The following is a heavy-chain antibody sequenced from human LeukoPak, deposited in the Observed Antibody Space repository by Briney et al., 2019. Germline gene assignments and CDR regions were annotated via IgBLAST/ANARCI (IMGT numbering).Heavy chain of an antibody. V-gene: IGHV4-34*01. CDR3: ARTHCSSTSCYSWFDP. D-gene: IGHD2-2*01. J-gene: IGHJ5*02. CDR2: INHSGST. Sequence: PSETLSLTCAVYGGSFSGYYWSWIRQPPGKGLEWIGEINHSGSTNYNPSLKSRVTISVDTSKNQFSLKLSSVTAADTAVYYCARTHCSSTSCYSWFDPWGQGTLVTVPS. CDR1: GGSFSGYY.